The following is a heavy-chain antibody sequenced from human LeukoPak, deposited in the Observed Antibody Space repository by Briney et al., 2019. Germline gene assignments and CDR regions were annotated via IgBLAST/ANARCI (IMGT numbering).Heavy chain of an antibody. CDR3: ALPRGGNWNYLVW. Sequence: GESLQISCKGSGYRFTSYWIGWVRQVPGKGLEWMGIIYPGDSDTRYSPSFQGQVTISADKSISTAYLQWSSLKASDTAMYYCALPRGGNWNYLVWWGQGTLVTVSS. CDR2: IYPGDSDT. V-gene: IGHV5-51*01. D-gene: IGHD1-7*01. J-gene: IGHJ4*02. CDR1: GYRFTSYW.